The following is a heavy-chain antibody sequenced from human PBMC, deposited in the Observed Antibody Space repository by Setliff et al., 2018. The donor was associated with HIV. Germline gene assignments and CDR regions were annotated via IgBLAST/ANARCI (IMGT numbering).Heavy chain of an antibody. CDR3: AKLDYYDTSGSWARKVAIDF. Sequence: GGSLRLSCAASGFTFSRYSMNWVRQAPGKGLEWVSYISSVSGSTIYYADSVKGRFTISRDNAKNSMFLQMNSLRAEDTAVYYCAKLDYYDTSGSWARKVAIDFWGRGTMVTVSS. CDR2: ISSVSGSTI. J-gene: IGHJ3*01. CDR1: GFTFSRYS. V-gene: IGHV3-48*01. D-gene: IGHD3-22*01.